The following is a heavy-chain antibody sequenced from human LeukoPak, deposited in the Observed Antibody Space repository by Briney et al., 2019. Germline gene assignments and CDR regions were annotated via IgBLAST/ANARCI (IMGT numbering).Heavy chain of an antibody. D-gene: IGHD5-18*01. CDR1: GGSFSGYY. V-gene: IGHV4-34*01. CDR3: ARGRGYSYAFDP. Sequence: SETLSLTCAVYGGSFSGYYWSWIRQPPGKGLEWIGEINHSGSTNYNPSLKSRVTISVDTSKNQFSLKLSSVTAADTAVYYCARGRGYSYAFDPWGQGTLVTVSS. J-gene: IGHJ5*02. CDR2: INHSGST.